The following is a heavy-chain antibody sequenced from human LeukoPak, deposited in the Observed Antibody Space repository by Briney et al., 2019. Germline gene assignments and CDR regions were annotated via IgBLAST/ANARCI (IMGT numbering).Heavy chain of an antibody. CDR1: GITFSSHA. CDR2: ISGSGGHT. V-gene: IGHV3-23*01. J-gene: IGHJ6*03. Sequence: GGSLRLSCAASGITFSSHAMSWVRQAPGKGLEWVSLISGSGGHTYYGDSVKGRFAISRDNSTNRLYLQMNSLRPEDTAVYYCAKGGAATMRDGYNYYYYYMEVWGRGTTVTVSS. D-gene: IGHD5-24*01. CDR3: AKGGAATMRDGYNYYYYYMEV.